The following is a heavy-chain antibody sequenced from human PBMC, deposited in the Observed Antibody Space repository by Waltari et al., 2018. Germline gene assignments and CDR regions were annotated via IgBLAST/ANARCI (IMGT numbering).Heavy chain of an antibody. CDR1: GASITNNYW. Sequence: QESGPGLVKPSGTLSLTCAASGASITNNYWWSWVRQSPGKGLEWIGQVHGSGKTNYNPSFASRLIMSLDTSTNQISLKVTSATAADTATYYCARDRGRGLYLDSWGQGTLVTVSP. V-gene: IGHV4-4*02. CDR2: VHGSGKT. CDR3: ARDRGRGLYLDS. J-gene: IGHJ4*02. D-gene: IGHD2-15*01.